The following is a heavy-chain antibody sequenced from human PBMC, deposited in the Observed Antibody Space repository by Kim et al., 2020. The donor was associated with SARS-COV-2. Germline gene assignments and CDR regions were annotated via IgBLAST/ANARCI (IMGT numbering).Heavy chain of an antibody. V-gene: IGHV4-59*01. J-gene: IGHJ5*02. D-gene: IGHD2-21*01. CDR3: ARESILNWCDP. CDR2: ST. Sequence: STNYHPSLKSRVTISVDTSKNQFSLKLSSVTAADTAVYYCARESILNWCDPWGQGTLVTVSS.